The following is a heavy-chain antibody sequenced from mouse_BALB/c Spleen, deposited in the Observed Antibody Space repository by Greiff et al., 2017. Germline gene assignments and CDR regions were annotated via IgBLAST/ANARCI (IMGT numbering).Heavy chain of an antibody. D-gene: IGHD1-1*01. Sequence: VQLKESGPSLVKPSQTLSLTCSVTGDSITSGYWNWIRKFPGNKLEYMGYISYSGSTYYNPSLKSRISITRDTSKNQYYLQLNSVTTEDTATYYCARFITTWWYFDVWGAGTTVTVSS. CDR3: ARFITTWWYFDV. V-gene: IGHV3-8*02. CDR1: GDSITSGY. J-gene: IGHJ1*01. CDR2: ISYSGST.